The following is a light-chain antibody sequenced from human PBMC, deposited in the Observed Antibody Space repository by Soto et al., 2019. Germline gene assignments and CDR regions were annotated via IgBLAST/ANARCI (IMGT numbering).Light chain of an antibody. V-gene: IGKV1-5*03. CDR2: KAS. CDR3: QQYSTYPWT. J-gene: IGKJ1*01. Sequence: DIQMTQCPSTLSASVGDRVTITCRASQTISTLLAWYQQRPGKAPNLLIYKASSLESGVPSRFSGSGSGTEFTLTISSLQPDDFATYFCQQYSTYPWTFGQGTKVEVK. CDR1: QTISTL.